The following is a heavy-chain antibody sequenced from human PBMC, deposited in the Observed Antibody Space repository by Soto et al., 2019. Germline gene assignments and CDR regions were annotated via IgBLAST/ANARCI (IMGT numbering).Heavy chain of an antibody. V-gene: IGHV4-34*01. J-gene: IGHJ6*02. CDR1: DGSIGGFY. CDR2: INHSGST. CDR3: ARGIADILTEDGGYGMDV. Sequence: SQTKSHTSAVYDGSIGGFYGSWIRQNQGKGLEWIGEINHSGSTNYNPSLKSRVTISVDTSKNQFSLKLSSVTAADTAVYYCARGIADILTEDGGYGMDVWGQGTTVTVSS. D-gene: IGHD3-9*01.